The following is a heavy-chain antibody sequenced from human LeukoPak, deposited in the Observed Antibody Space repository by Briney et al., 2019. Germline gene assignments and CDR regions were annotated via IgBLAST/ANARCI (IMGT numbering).Heavy chain of an antibody. V-gene: IGHV3-23*01. CDR3: AKYCGGGCFRNLDY. CDR1: GFTFSTHA. J-gene: IGHJ4*02. Sequence: GGSLRLSCAASGFTFSTHAMTWVRQAPGRGLEWVTVIRGDHGGIQYADSVKGRFIVSRDNSKSTLYLQMNSLREEDTAVYYCAKYCGGGCFRNLDYWGQGTLVTVSS. D-gene: IGHD2-21*02. CDR2: IRGDHGGI.